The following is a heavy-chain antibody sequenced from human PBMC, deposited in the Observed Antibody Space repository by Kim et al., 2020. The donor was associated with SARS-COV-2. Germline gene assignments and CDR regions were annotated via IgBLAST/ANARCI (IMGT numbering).Heavy chain of an antibody. Sequence: GGSLRLSCAASGFTFSSYGMHWVRQAPGKGLEWVAVISYDGSNKYYADSVKGRFTISRDNSKNTLYLQMNSLRAEDTAVYYCAKGLWFGECQSPLDYWGQGTLVTVSS. J-gene: IGHJ4*02. CDR3: AKGLWFGECQSPLDY. CDR2: ISYDGSNK. V-gene: IGHV3-30*18. CDR1: GFTFSSYG. D-gene: IGHD3-10*01.